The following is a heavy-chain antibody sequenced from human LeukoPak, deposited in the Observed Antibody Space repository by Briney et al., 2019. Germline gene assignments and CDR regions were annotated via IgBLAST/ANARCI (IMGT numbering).Heavy chain of an antibody. V-gene: IGHV3-11*06. D-gene: IGHD3-22*01. Sequence: GGSLRLPCAASGFIFSDYHMSWIRQAPGKGLEWVSHISGRTSSTNYVDSVKGRFTISRDNAKNSLYLQMNSLRAEDTAVYYCARHQTDSSGYYAYSMDVWGQGTTVTVSS. CDR3: ARHQTDSSGYYAYSMDV. CDR2: ISGRTSST. J-gene: IGHJ6*02. CDR1: GFIFSDYH.